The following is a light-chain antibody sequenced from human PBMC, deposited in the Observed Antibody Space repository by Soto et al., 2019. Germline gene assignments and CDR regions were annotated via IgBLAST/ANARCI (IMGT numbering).Light chain of an antibody. V-gene: IGLV2-23*03. CDR1: SSDVGSYNL. CDR3: CSYAGSSTFANYV. CDR2: EGS. J-gene: IGLJ1*01. Sequence: QSVLTQAACVSGSPGQSITISCTGTSSDVGSYNLVSWYQQHPGKAPKLMIYEGSKRPSGVSNRFSGSKSGNTASLTISGLQAEDEADYYCCSYAGSSTFANYVFGTGTKVTVL.